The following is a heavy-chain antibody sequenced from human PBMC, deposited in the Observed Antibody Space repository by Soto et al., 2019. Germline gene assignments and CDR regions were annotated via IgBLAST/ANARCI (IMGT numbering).Heavy chain of an antibody. V-gene: IGHV3-23*01. J-gene: IGHJ4*02. Sequence: VGSLRLSCAASGFTFSSYAMSWVRQTPGKGLEWVSAITDGGGSTYHADSVKGRFTISRDNSKDTLYLQMNTLGAEDTAVYYCAKGSSTSRPYYFDYWGQGTLVTVSS. CDR3: AKGSSTSRPYYFDY. CDR2: ITDGGGST. D-gene: IGHD2-2*01. CDR1: GFTFSSYA.